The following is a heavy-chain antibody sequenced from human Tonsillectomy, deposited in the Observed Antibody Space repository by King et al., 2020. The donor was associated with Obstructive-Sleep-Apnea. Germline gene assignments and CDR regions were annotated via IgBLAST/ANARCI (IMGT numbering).Heavy chain of an antibody. J-gene: IGHJ4*02. D-gene: IGHD3-22*01. CDR3: ALRTNYYDSRDY. CDR1: GFSLSNARMV. CDR2: IFSNDAK. Sequence: TLKESGPVLVKPTETLTLTCTVSGFSLSNARMVVSWIRQPPGKALEWLAHIFSNDAKSYSTSLKSRLTISKDTSKSKVVLTMTNMDPVDTATYYCALRTNYYDSRDYWGQGTLVTVSS. V-gene: IGHV2-26*01.